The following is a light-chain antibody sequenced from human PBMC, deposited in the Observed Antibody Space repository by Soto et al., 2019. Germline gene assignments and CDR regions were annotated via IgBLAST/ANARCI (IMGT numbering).Light chain of an antibody. V-gene: IGLV2-23*01. CDR2: ESR. CDR3: CSYAGYSYV. Sequence: QPVLTQPASVSGSPGQSITISCTGTSSDVGDYDLVSWFQQHPGKAPKLLIFESRKRPSGVSIRFSGSRSGNTASLTVSGLQAEDEADYFCCSYAGYSYVFGTGTKLTVL. J-gene: IGLJ1*01. CDR1: SSDVGDYDL.